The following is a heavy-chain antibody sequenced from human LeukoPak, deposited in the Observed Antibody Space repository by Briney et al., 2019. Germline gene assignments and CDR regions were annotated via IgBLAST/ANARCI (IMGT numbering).Heavy chain of an antibody. CDR3: ARATKDIVVVPAAMGDYSNYVGSYYYYYYMDV. D-gene: IGHD2-2*01. CDR1: GGSISSYY. J-gene: IGHJ6*03. CDR2: IYTSGST. Sequence: TSETLSLTCTVSGGSISSYYWSWIRQPAGKGLEWIGRIYTSGSTNYNPSLKSRVTMSVDTSKNQFSLKLSSVTAADTAVYYCARATKDIVVVPAAMGDYSNYVGSYYYYYYMDVWGKGTTVTVSS. V-gene: IGHV4-4*07.